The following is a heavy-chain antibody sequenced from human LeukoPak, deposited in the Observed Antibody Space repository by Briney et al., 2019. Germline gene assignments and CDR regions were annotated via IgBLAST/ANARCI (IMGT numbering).Heavy chain of an antibody. Sequence: PSETLSLTCTVSGGSISSYSYCWGWIRQPPGKGLEWIGIIYYSGGTYYNPSLKSRVTISVDTSKNQFSLKLSSVTAADTAVYYCARDSSGWYNWFDPWGQGTLATVSS. D-gene: IGHD6-19*01. CDR2: IYYSGGT. J-gene: IGHJ5*02. CDR3: ARDSSGWYNWFDP. V-gene: IGHV4-39*02. CDR1: GGSISSYSYC.